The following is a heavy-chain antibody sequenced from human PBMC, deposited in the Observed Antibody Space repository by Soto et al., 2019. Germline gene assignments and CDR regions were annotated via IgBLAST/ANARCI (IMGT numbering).Heavy chain of an antibody. CDR2: ISAYNGNT. CDR3: ARDKNPRKQWLGADAFDI. D-gene: IGHD6-19*01. Sequence: ASVKVSCKASGYTFTSYGISWVRQAPGQGLEWMGWISAYNGNTNYAQKLQGRVTMTTDTSTSTAYMELRSLRSDDTAVYYCARDKNPRKQWLGADAFDIWGQGTMVTVSS. CDR1: GYTFTSYG. J-gene: IGHJ3*02. V-gene: IGHV1-18*01.